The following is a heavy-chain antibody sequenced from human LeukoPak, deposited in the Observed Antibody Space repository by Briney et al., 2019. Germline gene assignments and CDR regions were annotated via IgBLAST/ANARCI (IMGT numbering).Heavy chain of an antibody. V-gene: IGHV4-59*11. CDR2: IYYSGST. CDR1: GGSISSHY. CDR3: ARVADDIVVVPAYMDV. D-gene: IGHD2-2*01. Sequence: PSETLSLTCTVSGGSISSHYWSWIRQPPGKGLEWMGYIYYSGSTNYNPSLMSRVTISVDTSKNQFSLKLSSVTAADTAVYYCARVADDIVVVPAYMDVWGKGTTVTVSS. J-gene: IGHJ6*03.